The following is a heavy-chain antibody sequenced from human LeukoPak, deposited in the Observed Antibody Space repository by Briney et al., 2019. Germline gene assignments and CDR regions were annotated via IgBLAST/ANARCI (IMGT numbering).Heavy chain of an antibody. CDR1: GGSFSGYY. Sequence: PSETLSLTCAVYGGSFSGYYWSWIRQPPGKGLEWIGEINHSGSTNYNPSLKSRVTISVDTSKNQSSLKLSSVTAADTAVYYCARHPGGAYYYYYYGMDVWDQGTTVTVSS. CDR3: ARHPGGAYYYYYYGMDV. V-gene: IGHV4-34*01. J-gene: IGHJ6*02. D-gene: IGHD1-26*01. CDR2: INHSGST.